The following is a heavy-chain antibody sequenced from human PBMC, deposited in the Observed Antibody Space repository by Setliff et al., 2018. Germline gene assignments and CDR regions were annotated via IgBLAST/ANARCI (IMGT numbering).Heavy chain of an antibody. V-gene: IGHV1-2*04. CDR2: INPNSGGT. CDR1: GYTFTGYY. CDR3: AKNGFGVVALGVNNWFDP. D-gene: IGHD3-10*01. Sequence: ASVKVSCKASGYTFTGYYMHWVRQAPGQGLEWMGWINPNSGGTNYAQKFQGWVTITRDTSISTVYMELSSLRPEDTAVYYCAKNGFGVVALGVNNWFDPWGQGTLVTVSS. J-gene: IGHJ5*02.